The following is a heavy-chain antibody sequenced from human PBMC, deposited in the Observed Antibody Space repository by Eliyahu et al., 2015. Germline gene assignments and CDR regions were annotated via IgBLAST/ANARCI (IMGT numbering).Heavy chain of an antibody. Sequence: QVQLVQSGAEVKKPGASVKVSCKASGXTFTGYYXHRVRQGPGQGLEWMGWIXPNSGGTNXAQKFQGRVTMTRDTSISTAYMELSRLRSDDTAVYYCARDRWERGYSGYEDYWGQGTLVTVSS. D-gene: IGHD5-12*01. CDR1: GXTFTGYY. CDR3: ARDRWERGYSGYEDY. J-gene: IGHJ4*02. CDR2: IXPNSGGT. V-gene: IGHV1-2*02.